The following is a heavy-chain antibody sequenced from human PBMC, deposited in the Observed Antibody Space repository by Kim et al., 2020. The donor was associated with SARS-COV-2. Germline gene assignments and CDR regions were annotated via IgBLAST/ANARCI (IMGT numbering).Heavy chain of an antibody. D-gene: IGHD6-13*01. CDR2: IKQDGSEK. CDR3: ARSGGSSWSKAYNWFAP. J-gene: IGHJ5*02. CDR1: GFTFSSYW. V-gene: IGHV3-7*03. Sequence: GGSLRLSCVASGFTFSSYWMSWVRQAPGKGLELVANIKQDGSEKYYVDSVKGRFTISRDNANNSLSLQMSSLRVEDTAVYFCARSGGSSWSKAYNWFAPWGQGILVTVSS.